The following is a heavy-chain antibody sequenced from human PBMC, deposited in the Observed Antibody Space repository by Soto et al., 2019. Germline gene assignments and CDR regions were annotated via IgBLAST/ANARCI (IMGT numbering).Heavy chain of an antibody. D-gene: IGHD6-13*01. J-gene: IGHJ5*02. Sequence: GASVKVSCKVSGYTLTELSMHWVRQAPGKGLEWMGWISAYNGNTNYAQKLQGRVTMTTDTSTSTAYMELRSLRSDDTAVYYCARDHSSSPNWFDPWGQGTLVTVSS. CDR3: ARDHSSSPNWFDP. CDR2: ISAYNGNT. CDR1: GYTLTELS. V-gene: IGHV1-18*01.